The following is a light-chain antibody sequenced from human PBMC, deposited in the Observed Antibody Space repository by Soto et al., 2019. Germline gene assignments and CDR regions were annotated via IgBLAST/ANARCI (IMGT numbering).Light chain of an antibody. CDR2: SNN. CDR3: NSYAGSNTLYV. Sequence: QSVLTQPPSASGTPGQRVTISCSGSSSNIGSNTVNWYQQLPGTAPKLLIYSNNQRPSGVPDRFSGSKSGNTASLTVSGLQAEDEADYYCNSYAGSNTLYVFGTGTKVTVL. CDR1: SSNIGSNT. J-gene: IGLJ1*01. V-gene: IGLV1-44*01.